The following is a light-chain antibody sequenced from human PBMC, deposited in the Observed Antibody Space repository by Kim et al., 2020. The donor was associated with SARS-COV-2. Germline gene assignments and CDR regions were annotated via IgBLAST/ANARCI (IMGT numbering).Light chain of an antibody. CDR2: SND. V-gene: IGLV1-44*01. CDR1: NSNIGSNS. J-gene: IGLJ3*02. Sequence: QSVLTQPPSASGTPGQRVTISCSGSNSNIGSNSVNWYQQLPGTAPKLLIYSNDQRPSGVPDRLSASKSGTSASLAISGLQSEDEADYHCAVWDDSLNGWVFGGGTQLTVL. CDR3: AVWDDSLNGWV.